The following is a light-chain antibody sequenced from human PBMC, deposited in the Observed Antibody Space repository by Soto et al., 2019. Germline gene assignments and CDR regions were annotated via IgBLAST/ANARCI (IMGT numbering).Light chain of an antibody. V-gene: IGLV2-14*01. CDR1: SSDVGGYNH. J-gene: IGLJ2*01. CDR2: EVS. Sequence: QSALTQPASVSGSPGQSITISCTGTSSDVGGYNHVSWYQQHPGKAPKLMIYEVSNRPSGVSYRFSGSKSGSTASLTISGVQAEDEADYYCSSYTSSSTLVIFGGGTKLTVL. CDR3: SSYTSSSTLVI.